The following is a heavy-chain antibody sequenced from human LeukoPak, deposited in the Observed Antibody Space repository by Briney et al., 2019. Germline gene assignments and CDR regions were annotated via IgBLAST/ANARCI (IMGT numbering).Heavy chain of an antibody. CDR1: GGSISSGDYY. D-gene: IGHD2-2*02. CDR3: ARGPFSVVVPAAIVDY. Sequence: SQTLSLTCTVSGGSISSGDYYWSWIRQPPWKGLVWIGYIYYSGSTYYNPSLKSRVTISVDTSKNQFSLKLSSVTAADTAVYYCARGPFSVVVPAAIVDYWGQGTLVTVSS. CDR2: IYYSGST. J-gene: IGHJ4*02. V-gene: IGHV4-30-4*01.